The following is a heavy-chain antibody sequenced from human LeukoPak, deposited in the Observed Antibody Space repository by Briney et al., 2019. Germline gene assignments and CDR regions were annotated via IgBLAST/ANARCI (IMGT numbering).Heavy chain of an antibody. J-gene: IGHJ6*02. CDR1: GFTYSSYS. CDR2: ISSSSSYI. Sequence: GGSLRLSCAASGFTYSSYSMNWVRQAPGKGLEWVSSISSSSSYIYYADSVKGRFTISRDNAKNTLYLQMNSLRAEDTAVYYCASSAGTTPYCGMDVWGQGTTVTVSS. V-gene: IGHV3-21*01. D-gene: IGHD1-7*01. CDR3: ASSAGTTPYCGMDV.